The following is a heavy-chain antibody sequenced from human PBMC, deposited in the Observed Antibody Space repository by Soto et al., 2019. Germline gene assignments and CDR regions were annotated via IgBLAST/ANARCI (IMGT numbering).Heavy chain of an antibody. Sequence: GGSLRLSCAASGFTFSSYAMSWVRQAPGKGLEWVSAISGSGGSTYYADSVKGRFTISRDNSKNTLYLQMNSLRAEDTAVYYCAKAGWSIAAHPYYFDYWGQGTLVTVSS. D-gene: IGHD6-6*01. CDR2: ISGSGGST. J-gene: IGHJ4*02. CDR1: GFTFSSYA. CDR3: AKAGWSIAAHPYYFDY. V-gene: IGHV3-23*01.